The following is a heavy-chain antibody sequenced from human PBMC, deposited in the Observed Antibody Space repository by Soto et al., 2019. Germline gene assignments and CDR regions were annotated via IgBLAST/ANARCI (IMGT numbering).Heavy chain of an antibody. CDR2: ISRNSGSI. J-gene: IGHJ6*02. D-gene: IGHD3-3*01. CDR3: AKDLTFTIFEDGMHV. CDR1: GFIFDDYA. Sequence: EVQLVESGGGLVQPGRSLRLSCAASGFIFDDYAMHWVRQAPGKGLEWVSGISRNSGSIAYADSVKGRFTISRDNAKKSLYLQMNSLRVEDTALYYCAKDLTFTIFEDGMHVWGQGTTVTVSS. V-gene: IGHV3-9*01.